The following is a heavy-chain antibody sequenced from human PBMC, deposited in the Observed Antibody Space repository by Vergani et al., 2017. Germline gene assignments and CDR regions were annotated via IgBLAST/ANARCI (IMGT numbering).Heavy chain of an antibody. CDR1: GSTVSGNY. V-gene: IGHV3-66*02. J-gene: IGHJ5*02. CDR3: SGGNYYCSGTYVDP. CDR2: IYSGDET. D-gene: IGHD3-10*01. Sequence: ELQLVESGGGLVQPGGSLRLSCAASGSTVSGNYMTWVRQAPGKGLEWVSNIYSGDETYYADSVKGRITIFRDISKNTIQLQINNLRVEDTAVYYCSGGNYYCSGTYVDPWGQGTLVTVSS.